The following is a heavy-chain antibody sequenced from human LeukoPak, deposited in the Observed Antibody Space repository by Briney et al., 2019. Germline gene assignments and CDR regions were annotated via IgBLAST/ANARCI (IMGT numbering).Heavy chain of an antibody. V-gene: IGHV3-20*04. J-gene: IGHJ3*02. CDR1: GFTFDDYG. CDR3: ARVISSSRSGGFAI. D-gene: IGHD2-2*01. Sequence: GGSLRLSCAASGFTFDDYGMSWVRQAPGKGLEWVSGINWNGDSTRYADSVKGRFTISRENAKKSLYLQMNSLRAEDTALYYCARVISSSRSGGFAIWGQGTMVTVSS. CDR2: INWNGDST.